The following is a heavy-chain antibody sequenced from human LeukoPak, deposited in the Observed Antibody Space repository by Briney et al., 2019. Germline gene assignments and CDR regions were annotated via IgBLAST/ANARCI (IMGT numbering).Heavy chain of an antibody. V-gene: IGHV1-18*01. Sequence: ASVKVSCKASGYTFTSYGISWVRQAPGQGLEWMGWISAYNGNTNYAQKFQGRVTMTRDTSISTAYMELSRLRSDDTAVYYCARVAAEDAFDIWGQGTMVTVSS. CDR2: ISAYNGNT. J-gene: IGHJ3*02. CDR1: GYTFTSYG. CDR3: ARVAAEDAFDI. D-gene: IGHD6-13*01.